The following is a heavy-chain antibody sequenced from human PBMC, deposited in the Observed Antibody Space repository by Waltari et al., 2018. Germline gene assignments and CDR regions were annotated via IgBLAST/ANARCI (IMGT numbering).Heavy chain of an antibody. CDR2: IYTSGST. V-gene: IGHV4-4*07. D-gene: IGHD3-10*01. J-gene: IGHJ6*02. CDR1: GGSISSSY. Sequence: QVQLQESGPGLVKPSETLSLTCTVSGGSISSSYWSWIRPPAGKGLEWIGRIYTSGSTNYNPSLKSRVTMSVDTSKNQFSLKLSSVTAADTAVYYCARDQLLWFGDYGMDVWGQGTTVTVSS. CDR3: ARDQLLWFGDYGMDV.